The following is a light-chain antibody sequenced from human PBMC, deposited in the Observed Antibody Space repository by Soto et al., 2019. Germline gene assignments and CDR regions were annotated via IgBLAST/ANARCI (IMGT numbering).Light chain of an antibody. CDR1: SSNTGAGYD. V-gene: IGLV1-40*01. CDR2: GNN. CDR3: QSYDISLSGLV. J-gene: IGLJ1*01. Sequence: QSVLTQPPSVSGAPGQRVTISCTGSSSNTGAGYDVHWYKQFPGTDPKLLIYGNNNRPSGVPGRFSGSKSGTSASLAITGLQVDHEANYYCQSYDISLSGLVFGTGTKLTVL.